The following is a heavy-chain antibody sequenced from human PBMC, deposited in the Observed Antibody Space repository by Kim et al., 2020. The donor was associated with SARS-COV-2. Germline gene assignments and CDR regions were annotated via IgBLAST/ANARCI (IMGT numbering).Heavy chain of an antibody. Sequence: ASVKVSCKASGYTFTSYGISWVRQAPGQGLEWMGWISADNGNTNYAQRFQDRVTMTTDIFTSTAYMDLRSLRSDDTAVYYCSRGVFYNYIYAMDVWGQGTPVTVSS. D-gene: IGHD5-12*01. CDR3: SRGVFYNYIYAMDV. V-gene: IGHV1-18*01. J-gene: IGHJ6*02. CDR1: GYTFTSYG. CDR2: ISADNGNT.